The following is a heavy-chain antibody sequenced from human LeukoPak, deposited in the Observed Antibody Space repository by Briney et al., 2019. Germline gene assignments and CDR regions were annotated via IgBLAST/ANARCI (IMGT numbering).Heavy chain of an antibody. Sequence: GGSLRLSCAASGFTFSNYAMNWVRQAPGKGLEWVAVISYDGSNKYYADSVKGRFTISRDNSKNTLYLQMNSLRAEDTAVYYCARDPIAAAALDYWGQGTLVTVSS. V-gene: IGHV3-30*04. CDR3: ARDPIAAAALDY. D-gene: IGHD6-13*01. J-gene: IGHJ4*02. CDR2: ISYDGSNK. CDR1: GFTFSNYA.